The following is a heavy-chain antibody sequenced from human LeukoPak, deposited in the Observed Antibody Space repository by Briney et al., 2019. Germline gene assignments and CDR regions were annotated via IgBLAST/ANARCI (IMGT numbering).Heavy chain of an antibody. CDR1: GFRFRDYA. CDR3: AKDRPFGSGSFYGMFDH. D-gene: IGHD3-10*01. V-gene: IGHV3-23*01. J-gene: IGHJ4*02. CDR2: KSGNGGIT. Sequence: GGSLRLSCVVSGFRFRDYAMSWVRQAPGKGLEWVSGKSGNGGITYYADSVKGRFTISRDNSKNTLFLQMDSLRVEDTAVCYCAKDRPFGSGSFYGMFDHWGQGSLVTVSS.